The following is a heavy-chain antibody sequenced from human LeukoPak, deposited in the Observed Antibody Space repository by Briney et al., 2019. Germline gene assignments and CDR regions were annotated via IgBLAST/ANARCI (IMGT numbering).Heavy chain of an antibody. V-gene: IGHV1-18*01. CDR2: ISAYNGNT. Sequence: ASVKVSCKASGYTFTSYSISWVRQAPGQGLEWMGWISAYNGNTIYAQKVKGRVTMTTDTSTSTAYMELRSLNSDDAAVYYCARASYCSDGSCYSDYWGQGTLVTASS. D-gene: IGHD2-15*01. CDR1: GYTFTSYS. CDR3: ARASYCSDGSCYSDY. J-gene: IGHJ4*02.